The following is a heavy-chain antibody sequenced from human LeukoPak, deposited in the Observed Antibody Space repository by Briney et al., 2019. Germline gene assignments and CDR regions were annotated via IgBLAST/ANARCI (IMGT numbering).Heavy chain of an antibody. Sequence: SQTLSLTCAISGDSVSSNSAAWNWIRQSPSRGLEWLGRTYYRSKWYNDYAVSVKSRITINPDTSKNQFSLQLNSVTPEDTAVYYCARRYCSGGSCYGWFDPWGQGTLVTVSS. CDR2: TYYRSKWYN. CDR3: ARRYCSGGSCYGWFDP. D-gene: IGHD2-15*01. J-gene: IGHJ5*02. V-gene: IGHV6-1*01. CDR1: GDSVSSNSAA.